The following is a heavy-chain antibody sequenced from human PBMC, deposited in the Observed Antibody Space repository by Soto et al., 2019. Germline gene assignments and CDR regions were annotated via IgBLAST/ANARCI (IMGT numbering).Heavy chain of an antibody. D-gene: IGHD7-27*01. V-gene: IGHV3-23*01. J-gene: IGHJ2*01. CDR3: AKVRGEYWYFDL. CDR2: ISGSGGST. Sequence: EVQLLESGGGLVQPGGSLRLSCAASGFTFSSYAMSLVRQAPGKGLEWVSAISGSGGSTYYADSVKGRFTISRDNSKNTLYLKMNSLRAENTAVYYCAKVRGEYWYFDLWGRGTLVTVSS. CDR1: GFTFSSYA.